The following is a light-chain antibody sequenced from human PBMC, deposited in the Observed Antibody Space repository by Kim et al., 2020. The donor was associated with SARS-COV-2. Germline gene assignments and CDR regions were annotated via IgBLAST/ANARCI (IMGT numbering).Light chain of an antibody. Sequence: ETVLTQSPATLSLSPGERATLSCRASQSVRSYLAWYQQKPGQAPRLLIYDASNRATGVPARFSGSGSGTDFTLTISSLEPEDFAIYYCQQRSNWPPTFGGGTKVEI. CDR2: DAS. V-gene: IGKV3-11*01. J-gene: IGKJ4*01. CDR3: QQRSNWPPT. CDR1: QSVRSY.